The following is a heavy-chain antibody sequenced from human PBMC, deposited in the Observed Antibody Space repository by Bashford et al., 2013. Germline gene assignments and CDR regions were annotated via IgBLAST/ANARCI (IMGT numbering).Heavy chain of an antibody. CDR3: ARTNSGGRAGDI. D-gene: IGHD2-15*01. Sequence: SETLSLTCTVSGGSINSGAYYWSWIRQHPEEGLEWIGYIYYSGSTYYNPSLKSRATISVDTSKNQFSLRLSSVTAADTAVYYCARTNSGGRAGDIWGQGTMVTVSS. CDR2: IYYSGST. CDR1: GGSINSGAYY. J-gene: IGHJ3*02. V-gene: IGHV4-31*03.